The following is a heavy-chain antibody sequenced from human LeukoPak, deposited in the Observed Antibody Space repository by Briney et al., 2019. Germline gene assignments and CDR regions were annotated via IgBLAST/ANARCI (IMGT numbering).Heavy chain of an antibody. V-gene: IGHV3-30-3*01. Sequence: TGGSLRLSCAASGFTFSSYAMHWVRQAPGNGLEWVAVISYDGGNKYYADSVKGRFTISRDNSKNTLYLQMNSLRAEDTAVHYCASSRTDSSGWYPGYYYYYGMDVWGQGTTVTVSS. CDR3: ASSRTDSSGWYPGYYYYYGMDV. CDR1: GFTFSSYA. D-gene: IGHD6-19*01. J-gene: IGHJ6*02. CDR2: ISYDGGNK.